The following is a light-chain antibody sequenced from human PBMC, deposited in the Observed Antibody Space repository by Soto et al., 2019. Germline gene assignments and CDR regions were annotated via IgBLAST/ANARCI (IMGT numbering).Light chain of an antibody. CDR2: DAS. CDR3: QQRSNWPT. J-gene: IGKJ4*01. CDR1: QSISIY. Sequence: EVVLTQSPATLSLSPGERATLSCRASQSISIYLAWYQQKPGQAPRLLLYDASNRATGIPDRFSGSGSGTDFTLTISSLEPEDFGVYYCQQRSNWPTFGGGTKVEIK. V-gene: IGKV3-11*01.